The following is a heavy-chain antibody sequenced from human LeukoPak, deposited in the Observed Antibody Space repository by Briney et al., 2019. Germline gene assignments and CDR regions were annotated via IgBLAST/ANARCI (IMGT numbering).Heavy chain of an antibody. D-gene: IGHD3-22*01. CDR1: GYTFTGYY. V-gene: IGHV1-2*02. J-gene: IGHJ6*03. Sequence: GASVKVSCKASGYTFTGYYMHWVRQAPGQGLEWMGWISAYNGNTNYAQKLQGRVTMTRDTSISTAYMELSRLRSDDTAVYYCASSNHYYDSSGYRNYYYYYYMDVWGKGTTVTVSS. CDR2: ISAYNGNT. CDR3: ASSNHYYDSSGYRNYYYYYYMDV.